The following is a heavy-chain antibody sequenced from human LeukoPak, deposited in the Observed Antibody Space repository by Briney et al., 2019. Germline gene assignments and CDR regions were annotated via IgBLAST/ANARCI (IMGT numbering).Heavy chain of an antibody. CDR1: GFTFSDYY. D-gene: IGHD4-17*01. CDR2: ISSSGGYT. V-gene: IGHV3-11*06. J-gene: IGHJ4*02. CDR3: ARCAYGEDYFDY. Sequence: GGSLRLSCAASGFTFSDYYMSWIRQAPGKGLEWISYISSSGGYTYYADSVKGRFTISRDNAKNSLYLQMNSLRDEDTAVYYCARCAYGEDYFDYWGQGTLVTVSS.